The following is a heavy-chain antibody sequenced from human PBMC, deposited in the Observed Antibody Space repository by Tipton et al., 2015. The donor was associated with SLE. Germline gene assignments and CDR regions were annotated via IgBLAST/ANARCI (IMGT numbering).Heavy chain of an antibody. V-gene: IGHV4-34*01. J-gene: IGHJ3*02. CDR2: ISHSGSP. CDR3: ARKKMKSDAFDI. CDR1: GGSFSGYY. Sequence: TLSLTCAVYGGSFSGYYWSWIRQPPGKGLEWIGEISHSGSPNYNPSLESRVTMSVDTSKNQFSLKLSSVTAFDTAVYYCARKKMKSDAFDIWGQGTMVTVSS.